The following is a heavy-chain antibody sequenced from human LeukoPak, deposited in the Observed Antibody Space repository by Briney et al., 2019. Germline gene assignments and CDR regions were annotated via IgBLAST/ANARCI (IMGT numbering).Heavy chain of an antibody. CDR2: ISASNGNT. V-gene: IGHV1-18*01. Sequence: ASVKVSCKASGYTFTSYGISWVRQAPGQGLEWMGWISASNGNTNYAQKLQGRVTMTTDTSTSTAYMELRSLRSDDTAVYYCARVFLYYDILTGYYGSWYFDYWGQGTLVTVSS. D-gene: IGHD3-9*01. J-gene: IGHJ4*02. CDR1: GYTFTSYG. CDR3: ARVFLYYDILTGYYGSWYFDY.